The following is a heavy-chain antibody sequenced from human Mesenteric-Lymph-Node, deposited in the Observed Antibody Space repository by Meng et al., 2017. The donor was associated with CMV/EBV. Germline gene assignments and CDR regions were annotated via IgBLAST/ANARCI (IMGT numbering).Heavy chain of an antibody. CDR3: ARGEGAAGTY. J-gene: IGHJ4*02. CDR1: GYTFTSYD. Sequence: ASVKVSCKASGYTFTSYDINWVRQATGQGLEWMGWINPNSGGTNYAQKFQGRVTMTRDTSISTAYMELSRLRSDDTAVYYCARGEGAAGTYWGQGTLVTVSS. CDR2: INPNSGGT. V-gene: IGHV1-2*02. D-gene: IGHD6-13*01.